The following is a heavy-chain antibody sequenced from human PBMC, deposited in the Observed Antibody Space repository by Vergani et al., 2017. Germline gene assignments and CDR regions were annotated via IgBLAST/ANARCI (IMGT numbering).Heavy chain of an antibody. CDR3: AKDGYDIVTGPYGMDV. CDR2: IRYVGSNK. V-gene: IGHV3-30*02. J-gene: IGHJ6*02. Sequence: QVQLLESGGGVVQPGGSLRPSCVASGFTFSSYAMHWVRQAPGKGLEWVVFIRYVGSNKYYADSVKGRFTIARDNSKNTLYLQVNSLRAEDTAVYCCAKDGYDIVTGPYGMDVWGQGTTVTVSS. D-gene: IGHD3-9*01. CDR1: GFTFSSYA.